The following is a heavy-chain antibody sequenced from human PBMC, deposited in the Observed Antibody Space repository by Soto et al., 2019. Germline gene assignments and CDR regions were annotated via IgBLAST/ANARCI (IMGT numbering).Heavy chain of an antibody. D-gene: IGHD1-7*01. Sequence: PSETLSLTCTVSGASVSSASYYWSWIRQPPGKKLEWIAYVHHSGSTDYNPTLKSRVSVSVDTSRNQFSLHLNTLKPEDTAVYHCAKDRVGGTFYTPLGFWGQGTLVTVSS. CDR1: GASVSSASYY. J-gene: IGHJ4*02. CDR2: VHHSGST. CDR3: AKDRVGGTFYTPLGF. V-gene: IGHV4-61*01.